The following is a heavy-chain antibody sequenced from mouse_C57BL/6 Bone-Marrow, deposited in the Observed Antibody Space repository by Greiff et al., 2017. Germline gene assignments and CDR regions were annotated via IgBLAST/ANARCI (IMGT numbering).Heavy chain of an antibody. J-gene: IGHJ1*03. CDR1: GYTFTSYD. CDR2: IYPRDGST. Sequence: VQLQQSGPELVKPGASVKLSCKASGYTFTSYDINWVKQRPGQGLAWIGWIYPRDGSTKYNEKFKGKATLTVDTSSSTAYMELHSLTSEDSAVYFCARLEVDGSSGDWYVDVWGTGTTVTVSS. D-gene: IGHD1-1*01. V-gene: IGHV1-85*01. CDR3: ARLEVDGSSGDWYVDV.